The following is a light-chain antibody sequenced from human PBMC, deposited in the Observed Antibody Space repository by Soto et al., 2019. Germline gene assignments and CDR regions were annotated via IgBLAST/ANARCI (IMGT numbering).Light chain of an antibody. J-gene: IGLJ2*01. Sequence: QSALTQPPSASGSPGQSVTISCTGTSSDVGGYNYVSWYQQHPGKAPKVMIYEVSKRPSGVPDRFSGSKSGNTASLTVSGLQAEAEADYYCSSYAGSNLVFGGGTKLTVL. CDR2: EVS. CDR1: SSDVGGYNY. V-gene: IGLV2-8*01. CDR3: SSYAGSNLV.